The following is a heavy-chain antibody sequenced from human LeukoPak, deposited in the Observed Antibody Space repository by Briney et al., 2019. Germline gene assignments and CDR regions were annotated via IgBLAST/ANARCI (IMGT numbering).Heavy chain of an antibody. CDR3: ARDPPSGGSGSYFSSGYFDY. V-gene: IGHV1-46*01. Sequence: GASVKVSCKASGYTFTSYYMHWVRQAPGEGLEWMGIINPSGGSTSYAQKFQGRVTMTRDTSTSTVYMEVSSLRSEDTAVYYRARDPPSGGSGSYFSSGYFDYWGQGTLVTVSS. J-gene: IGHJ4*02. CDR1: GYTFTSYY. CDR2: INPSGGST. D-gene: IGHD3-10*01.